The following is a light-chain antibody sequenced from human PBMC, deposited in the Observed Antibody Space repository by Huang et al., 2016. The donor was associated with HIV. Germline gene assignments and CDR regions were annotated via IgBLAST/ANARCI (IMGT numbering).Light chain of an antibody. CDR2: AAS. Sequence: EIVMTQSPATLSVSPGERATLSCRASQRVNSNLAWYQQKPGQSPRLLSYAASTRATGTPGRCSGSGSGSEFTLTITSLQSEDFATYYCQQYNDWPPYTFGQGTKVEIK. CDR1: QRVNSN. J-gene: IGKJ2*01. V-gene: IGKV3-15*01. CDR3: QQYNDWPPYT.